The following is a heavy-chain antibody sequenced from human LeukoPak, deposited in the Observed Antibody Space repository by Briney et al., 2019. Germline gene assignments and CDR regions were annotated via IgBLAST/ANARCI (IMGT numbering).Heavy chain of an antibody. J-gene: IGHJ5*02. V-gene: IGHV4-34*01. Sequence: SETLPLTCAVYGGSFSGYYWSWIRQPPGKGLEWIGEINHSGSTNYNPSLKSRVTISVDTSKNQFSLKLSSVTAADTAVYYCARAHIVVVPAATNWFDPWGQGTLVTVSS. CDR1: GGSFSGYY. CDR3: ARAHIVVVPAATNWFDP. D-gene: IGHD2-2*01. CDR2: INHSGST.